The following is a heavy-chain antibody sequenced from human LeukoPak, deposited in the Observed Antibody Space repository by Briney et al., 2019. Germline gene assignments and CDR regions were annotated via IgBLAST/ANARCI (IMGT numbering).Heavy chain of an antibody. CDR2: IYYSGST. CDR1: GGSISSYY. V-gene: IGHV4-59*04. J-gene: IGHJ6*03. CDR3: ARQLYSSGSYYAPMDV. D-gene: IGHD3-10*01. Sequence: SETLSLTCTVSGGSISSYYWSWIRQPPGKGLEWIGYIYYSGSTYYNPSLKSRVTLSVDTSRNQFSLSLSSVTATDTAVYYCARQLYSSGSYYAPMDVWGKGTTVTISS.